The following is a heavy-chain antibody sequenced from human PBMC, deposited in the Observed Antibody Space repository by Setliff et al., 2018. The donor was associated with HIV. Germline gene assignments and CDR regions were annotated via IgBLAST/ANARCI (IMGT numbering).Heavy chain of an antibody. CDR2: IIPVFGPP. CDR1: GGTFSIFS. CDR3: ATYLHALGKSTITTPLDH. Sequence: SVKVSCKTSGGTFSIFSITWVRQAPGQGLEWMGGIIPVFGPPNYAQRFQRRLTITADESTNTAYMELSSLKSEDTAVYYCATYLHALGKSTITTPLDHWGQGTLVTVSS. D-gene: IGHD4-4*01. V-gene: IGHV1-69*13. J-gene: IGHJ4*02.